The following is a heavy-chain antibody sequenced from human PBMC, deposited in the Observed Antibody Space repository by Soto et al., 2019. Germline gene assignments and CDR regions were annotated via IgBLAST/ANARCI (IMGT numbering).Heavy chain of an antibody. D-gene: IGHD4-4*01. J-gene: IGHJ4*02. CDR1: GFTFSPYS. CDR3: AREGINNYNEYYFDS. Sequence: GGSLRLSCAASGFTFSPYSMNWVRQAPGKGLEWVSSISGSGNYTHYADFLRGRFTISRDNAKTSLYLQMNSLRAEDTAVYYCAREGINNYNEYYFDSWGQGTVVTVSS. V-gene: IGHV3-21*01. CDR2: ISGSGNYT.